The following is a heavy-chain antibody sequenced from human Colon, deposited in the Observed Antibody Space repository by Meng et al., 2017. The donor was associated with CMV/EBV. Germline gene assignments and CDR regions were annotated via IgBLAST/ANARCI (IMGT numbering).Heavy chain of an antibody. CDR2: INHSGST. CDR1: GGSFSGYY. J-gene: IGHJ5*02. CDR3: ARGYSNWFDP. D-gene: IGHD4-11*01. Sequence: QVQLQQWGAGLLKPSETLSLTCAVYGGSFSGYYWSWIRQPPGKGPEWIGEINHSGSTNYNPSLKSRVTISVDTSKNQFSLKLSSVTAADTAVYYCARGYSNWFDPWGQGTLVTVSS. V-gene: IGHV4-34*01.